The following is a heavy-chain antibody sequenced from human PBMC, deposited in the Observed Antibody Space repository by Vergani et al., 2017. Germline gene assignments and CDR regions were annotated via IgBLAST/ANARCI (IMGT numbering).Heavy chain of an antibody. CDR1: GFTFSNAW. V-gene: IGHV3-15*01. D-gene: IGHD3-16*02. Sequence: EVQLVESGGGLVKPGGSLRLSCAASGFTFSNAWMSWVRQAPGKGLEWVGRIKSKTDGGTTDYAAPVKGRFTITRDDSKNTLYLQMNIMKTEDTAVYYCTTDPYDYDYVWGSYRVDYWSQASLVTVSS. CDR3: TTDPYDYDYVWGSYRVDY. CDR2: IKSKTDGGTT. J-gene: IGHJ4*02.